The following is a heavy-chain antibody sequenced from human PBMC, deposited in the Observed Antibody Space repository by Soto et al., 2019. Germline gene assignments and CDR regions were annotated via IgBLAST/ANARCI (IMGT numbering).Heavy chain of an antibody. CDR3: ASQRPCGGGTCFSLRSFDR. Sequence: EVQLLESGGGSVQPGGSLRLSCAASGFAVSTYAMSWVRKTPGKGLEWVSTITGSGGSTYYADAVKGRFTISRDNSRNTLYLQMSSLRAEDTAVYSCASQRPCGGGTCFSLRSFDRWGQGTLVTVSS. J-gene: IGHJ4*02. CDR1: GFAVSTYA. D-gene: IGHD2-15*01. CDR2: ITGSGGST. V-gene: IGHV3-23*01.